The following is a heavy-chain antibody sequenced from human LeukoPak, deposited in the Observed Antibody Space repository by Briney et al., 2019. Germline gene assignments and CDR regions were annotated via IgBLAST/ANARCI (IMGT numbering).Heavy chain of an antibody. J-gene: IGHJ4*02. D-gene: IGHD5-18*01. CDR3: AKPPGDTAMGAMGY. CDR2: ISYDGSNK. Sequence: GGSLRLSCAASGFTFSSYAMHWVRQAPGKGLEWVAVISYDGSNKYYADSVKGRFTISRDNSKNTLYLQMNSLRAEDTAVYYCAKPPGDTAMGAMGYWGQGTLVTVSS. CDR1: GFTFSSYA. V-gene: IGHV3-30*04.